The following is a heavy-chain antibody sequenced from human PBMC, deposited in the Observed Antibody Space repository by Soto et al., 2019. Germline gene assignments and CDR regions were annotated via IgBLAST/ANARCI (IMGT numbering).Heavy chain of an antibody. V-gene: IGHV1-69*08. CDR1: GGTFSSYT. D-gene: IGHD1-1*01. J-gene: IGHJ4*02. CDR3: VRDWESTTQTWGFGDS. CDR2: IIPIIGVT. Sequence: QVQLVQSGAEVKKPGSSVKVSCKASGGTFSSYTITWVRQAPGQGLEWLGRIIPIIGVTNYAQKFQDRVKITADRSTTTAYMELSRLRSEDTAVYYCVRDWESTTQTWGFGDSWGQGTLVTVSS.